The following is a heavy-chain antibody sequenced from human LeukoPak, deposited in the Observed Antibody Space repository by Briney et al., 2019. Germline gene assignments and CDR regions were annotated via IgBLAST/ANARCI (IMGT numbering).Heavy chain of an antibody. J-gene: IGHJ4*02. CDR2: IYHSGST. CDR3: AGGPPIVGAVAGPSFDY. Sequence: SETLSLTCTVSGYSISSGYYWGWIRQPPGKGLEWIGSIYHSGSTNYNPSLKSRVTISVDTSKNQFSLKLSSVTAADTAVYYCAGGPPIVGAVAGPSFDYWGQGTLVTVSS. CDR1: GYSISSGYY. V-gene: IGHV4-38-2*02. D-gene: IGHD6-19*01.